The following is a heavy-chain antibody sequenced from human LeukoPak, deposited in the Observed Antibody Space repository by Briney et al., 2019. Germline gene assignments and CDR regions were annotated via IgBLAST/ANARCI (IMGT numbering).Heavy chain of an antibody. J-gene: IGHJ4*02. Sequence: PSETLSLTCTVSGASLSGYYWSWIRQPPGKGLEWIGYIYYSGSTNYNPSLKSRVTISVDTPKNQFSLKLSSVTAADTAVYYCARGGYSYGTFDYWGQGTLVTVSS. V-gene: IGHV4-59*01. D-gene: IGHD5-18*01. CDR2: IYYSGST. CDR3: ARGGYSYGTFDY. CDR1: GASLSGYY.